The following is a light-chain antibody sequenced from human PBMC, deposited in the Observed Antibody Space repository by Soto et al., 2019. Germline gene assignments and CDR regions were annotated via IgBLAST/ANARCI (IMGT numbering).Light chain of an antibody. Sequence: DIQLTQSPSFLSASVGDRVTITCRASQGISTYLAWYQQKPGKAPKLLIYGASTLQSGVPSRFSGSGSGTQFTLTITSLQPEDFATYYCQQLNSYPLTFAGGTKVDIK. CDR2: GAS. V-gene: IGKV1-9*01. CDR3: QQLNSYPLT. CDR1: QGISTY. J-gene: IGKJ4*01.